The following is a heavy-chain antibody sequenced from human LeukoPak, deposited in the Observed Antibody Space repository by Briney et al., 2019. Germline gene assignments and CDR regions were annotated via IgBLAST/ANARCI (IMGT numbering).Heavy chain of an antibody. J-gene: IGHJ6*03. CDR1: GGTFSSYA. V-gene: IGHV1-69*13. CDR2: IIPIFGTA. CDR3: ARELYGEYYYYMDV. D-gene: IGHD4-17*01. Sequence: SVKVSCKASGGTFSSYAISWVRQAPGQGLEWMGGIIPIFGTANYAQKFQGRATITADESTSTAYMELSSLRSEDTAVYYCARELYGEYYYYMDVWGKGTTVTVSS.